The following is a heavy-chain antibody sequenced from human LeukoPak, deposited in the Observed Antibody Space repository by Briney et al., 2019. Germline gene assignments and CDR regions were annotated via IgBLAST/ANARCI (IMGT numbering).Heavy chain of an antibody. CDR1: GGTFSSYA. V-gene: IGHV1-69*01. J-gene: IGHJ5*02. Sequence: SVKVSCKASGGTFSSYAISWVRQAPRQGLEWMGGIIPIFGTANYAQKFQGRVTITADESTSTAYMELGSLRSEDTAVYYCARDVGYCSSTSCYGDSDWFDPWGQGTLVTVSS. CDR2: IIPIFGTA. CDR3: ARDVGYCSSTSCYGDSDWFDP. D-gene: IGHD2-2*01.